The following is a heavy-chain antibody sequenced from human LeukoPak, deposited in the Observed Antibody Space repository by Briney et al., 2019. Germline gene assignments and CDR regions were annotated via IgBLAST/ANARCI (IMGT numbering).Heavy chain of an antibody. CDR1: GFTFSDYY. CDR2: IRSSSSYT. Sequence: GGSLRLSCAASGFTFSDYYMSWIRQAPGKGLEWVSYIRSSSSYTNYADSVKGRFTISRDNAKNSLYLQMNSLRAEDPAVYYCARGIDRYSSSFHYWGQGTLVSVSS. V-gene: IGHV3-11*06. J-gene: IGHJ4*02. CDR3: ARGIDRYSSSFHY. D-gene: IGHD6-19*01.